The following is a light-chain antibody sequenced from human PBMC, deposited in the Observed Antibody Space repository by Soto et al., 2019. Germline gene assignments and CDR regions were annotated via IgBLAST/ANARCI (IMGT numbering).Light chain of an antibody. CDR2: KVS. CDR3: MQGTYCPRLT. V-gene: IGKV2-30*01. J-gene: IGKJ4*01. CDR1: QSLVYSDGNTY. Sequence: DVVMTQSPLSLPVTLGQPASISCRSSQSLVYSDGNTYLNWFHQRPGQSPRRLIYKVSNRDSGVPDRFSGSESGTDFTLKISRGEAEDVGVYYGMQGTYCPRLTFGGGTKVEIK.